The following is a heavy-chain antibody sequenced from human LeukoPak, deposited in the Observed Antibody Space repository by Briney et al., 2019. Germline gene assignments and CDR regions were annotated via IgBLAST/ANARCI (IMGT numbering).Heavy chain of an antibody. CDR1: GGSISSSSYY. Sequence: PSETLSLTCTVSGGSISSSSYYWGWIRQPPGKGLEWIGSIYYSGSTYYNPSLKSRVTISVDTSKNQFSLKLSSVTAADTAVYYCARDNNYVWGSYRPLYYFDYWGQGTLVTVSS. CDR3: ARDNNYVWGSYRPLYYFDY. D-gene: IGHD3-16*02. CDR2: IYYSGST. V-gene: IGHV4-39*07. J-gene: IGHJ4*02.